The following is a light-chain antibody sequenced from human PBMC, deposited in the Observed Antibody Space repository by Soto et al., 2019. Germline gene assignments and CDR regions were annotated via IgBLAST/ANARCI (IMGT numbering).Light chain of an antibody. V-gene: IGKV3-20*01. CDR3: HQYYNGPRT. Sequence: IELTQCAGTLSLSPGERATLSCRASQGIXSCYLAWYQQNPGQAPRLRXDCASSRATGIPDRLSGSGSGTDFTLTISRLQPEYFEVYYCHQYYNGPRTVGQGTKVDIK. CDR1: QGIXSCY. J-gene: IGKJ1*01. CDR2: CAS.